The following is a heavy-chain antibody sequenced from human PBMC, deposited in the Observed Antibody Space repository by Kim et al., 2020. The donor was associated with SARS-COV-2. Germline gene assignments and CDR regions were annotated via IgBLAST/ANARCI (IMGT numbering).Heavy chain of an antibody. J-gene: IGHJ6*02. D-gene: IGHD2-21*01. CDR1: GYTFTSYA. CDR2: INTNTGNP. V-gene: IGHV7-4-1*02. CDR3: ARESGGEDTYYYGMDV. Sequence: ASVKVSCKASGYTFTSYAMNWVRQAPGQGLEWMGWINTNTGNPTYAQGFTGRFVFSLDTSVSTAYLQISSLKAEDTAVYYCARESGGEDTYYYGMDVWGQGTTVTVSS.